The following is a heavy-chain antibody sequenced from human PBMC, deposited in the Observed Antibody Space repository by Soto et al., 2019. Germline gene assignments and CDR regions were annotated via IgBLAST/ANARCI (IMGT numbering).Heavy chain of an antibody. J-gene: IGHJ4*02. CDR1: GFTFSSYG. CDR3: AKDQIDSSGYWHFDY. CDR2: ISYDGSNK. V-gene: IGHV3-30*18. Sequence: LRLSCAASGFTFSSYGMHWVRQAPGKGLEWVAVISYDGSNKYYADSVKGRFTISRDNSKNTLYLQMNSLRAEDTAVYYCAKDQIDSSGYWHFDYWGQGXLVTVSS. D-gene: IGHD3-22*01.